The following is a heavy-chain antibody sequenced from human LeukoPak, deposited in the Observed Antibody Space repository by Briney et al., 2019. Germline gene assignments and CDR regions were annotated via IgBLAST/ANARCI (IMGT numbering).Heavy chain of an antibody. CDR2: IYTSGST. Sequence: SETLSLTCTVSGGSISSSSYYWSWIRQPAGKGLEWIGRIYTSGSTNYNPSLKSRVTMSVDTSKNQFSLKLSSVTAADTAVYYCARHGELLSYYYYMDVWGKGTMVTVSS. V-gene: IGHV4-61*02. CDR1: GGSISSSSYY. J-gene: IGHJ6*03. CDR3: ARHGELLSYYYYMDV. D-gene: IGHD1-26*01.